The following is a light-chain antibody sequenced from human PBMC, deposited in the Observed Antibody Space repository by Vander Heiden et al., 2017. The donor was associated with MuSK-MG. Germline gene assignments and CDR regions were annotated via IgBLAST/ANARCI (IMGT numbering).Light chain of an antibody. Sequence: EILLTQSPATLSVSPGERPTLPCTASQSVSSNLAWYQQKPVQAPRLLIFAASTRATGIPARFSGSGSVTEFTLTISSLQSEDFAVYYCQQYSNWPPWTFGQGTKVEIK. J-gene: IGKJ1*01. CDR2: AAS. CDR3: QQYSNWPPWT. CDR1: QSVSSN. V-gene: IGKV3-15*01.